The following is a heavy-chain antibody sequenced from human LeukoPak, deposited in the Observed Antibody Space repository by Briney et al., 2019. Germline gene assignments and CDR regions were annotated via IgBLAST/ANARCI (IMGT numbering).Heavy chain of an antibody. CDR3: ARLHYDVLTGPFDY. D-gene: IGHD3-9*01. Sequence: GGSLRLSCAASGITVNTNYMSWVRQAPGKGLEWVSIIYSGGATFYADSVKGRFTISRENSKNTLWLQMNSLRAEDTAVYYCARLHYDVLTGPFDYWGQGTLVTVSS. CDR2: IYSGGAT. V-gene: IGHV3-66*04. J-gene: IGHJ4*02. CDR1: GITVNTNY.